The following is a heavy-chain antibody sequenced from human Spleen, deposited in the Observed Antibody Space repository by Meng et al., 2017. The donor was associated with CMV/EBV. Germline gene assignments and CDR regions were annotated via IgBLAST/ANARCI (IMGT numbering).Heavy chain of an antibody. CDR2: IYYSGST. V-gene: IGHV4-39*07. Sequence: SETLSLTCTVSGGSISSSSYYWGWIRQPPGKGLEWIGNIYYSGSTNYNPSLKSRATISIDTSKNQFSLKLSSVTAADTAVYYCARGRRYCSSISCYRPSKDYGMDVWGQGTTVTVSS. D-gene: IGHD2-2*02. CDR1: GGSISSSSYY. J-gene: IGHJ6*02. CDR3: ARGRRYCSSISCYRPSKDYGMDV.